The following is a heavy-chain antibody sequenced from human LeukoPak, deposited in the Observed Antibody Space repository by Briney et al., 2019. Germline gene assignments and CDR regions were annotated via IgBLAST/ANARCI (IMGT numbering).Heavy chain of an antibody. CDR2: ISSSSSYI. J-gene: IGHJ3*02. CDR1: GFTFSNYS. D-gene: IGHD2-15*01. V-gene: IGHV3-21*01. Sequence: PGGSLRLSYAASGFTFSNYSMNWVRQAPGKGLEWVSSISSSSSYIYYADSVKGRFTISRDNAKNSLYLQMNSLRAEDTAVYYCARDITTMVVAVSRLFGDAFDIWGQGTMVTVSS. CDR3: ARDITTMVVAVSRLFGDAFDI.